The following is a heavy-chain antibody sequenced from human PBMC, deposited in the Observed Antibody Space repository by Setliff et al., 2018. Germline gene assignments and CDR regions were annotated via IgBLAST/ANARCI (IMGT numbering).Heavy chain of an antibody. V-gene: IGHV4-34*01. J-gene: IGHJ4*02. Sequence: SETLSLTCAVYGASFKDYYWTWIRQSPGQGLEWIGQINHSGSTTSNPSLKSRVAISVHMSKNQISLGLTSVTAADTGVYYCARGLRSSGPYAGGWYYFDFWGQGILVTVSS. CDR3: ARGLRSSGPYAGGWYYFDF. CDR1: GASFKDYY. CDR2: INHSGST. D-gene: IGHD1-26*01.